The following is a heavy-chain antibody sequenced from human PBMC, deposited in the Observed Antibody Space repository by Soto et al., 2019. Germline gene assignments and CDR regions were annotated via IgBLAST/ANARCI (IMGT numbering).Heavy chain of an antibody. D-gene: IGHD2-15*01. CDR2: ISNRGDT. CDR1: GFIVSDTY. Sequence: GGSLRLSCTASGFIVSDTYMNWVRQAPGKGQEWVSVISNRGDTHYADSVRGRFSLSRDIADNTLHLQMNNLRVEDTAVYYCAREPRYCRGGSCSITGDAFDIWGQGTMVTVSS. J-gene: IGHJ3*02. V-gene: IGHV3-66*01. CDR3: AREPRYCRGGSCSITGDAFDI.